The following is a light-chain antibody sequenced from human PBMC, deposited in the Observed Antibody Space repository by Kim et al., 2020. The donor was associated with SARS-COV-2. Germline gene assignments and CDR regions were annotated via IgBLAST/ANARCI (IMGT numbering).Light chain of an antibody. J-gene: IGKJ2*03. Sequence: DIVMTQSPDSLAVSLGERATINCKSSQSVLSSSNNRNYLAWYQQKPGQPPKLLIYWASTRESGVPDRFSGSGSGTDFTLTISSLQAEDVAVYYCKKIYNTPTSFGQGTKLETK. CDR1: QSVLSSSNNRNY. V-gene: IGKV4-1*01. CDR3: KKIYNTPTS. CDR2: WAS.